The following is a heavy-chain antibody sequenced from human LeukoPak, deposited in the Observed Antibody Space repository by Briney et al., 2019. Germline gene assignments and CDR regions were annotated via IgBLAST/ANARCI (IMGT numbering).Heavy chain of an antibody. D-gene: IGHD6-19*01. J-gene: IGHJ4*02. CDR3: ARSYSSGWFPFDY. CDR2: ISWDTGRT. Sequence: PGGSLRLSCAASGFTFDDYTMHWVRQGPGRGLEWVSLISWDTGRTYYADSVKGRFTISRDNSKNTLYLQMSSLRAEDTAVYYCARSYSSGWFPFDYWGQGTLVTVSS. V-gene: IGHV3-43*01. CDR1: GFTFDDYT.